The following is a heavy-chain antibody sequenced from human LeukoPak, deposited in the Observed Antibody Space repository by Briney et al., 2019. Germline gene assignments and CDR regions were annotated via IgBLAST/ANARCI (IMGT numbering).Heavy chain of an antibody. CDR2: ISSTGSSI. CDR1: GFTFSYYT. V-gene: IGHV3-21*01. D-gene: IGHD1-1*01. CDR3: ARDDVAWNDVHWFDP. Sequence: GGSLRLSCAASGFTFSYYTMSWVRQAPGKGLEWVSSISSTGSSIYYADSVKGRFTISRDNTKNSLYLQMSSLRVEDTAVYYCARDDVAWNDVHWFDPWGQGTLVTVSS. J-gene: IGHJ5*02.